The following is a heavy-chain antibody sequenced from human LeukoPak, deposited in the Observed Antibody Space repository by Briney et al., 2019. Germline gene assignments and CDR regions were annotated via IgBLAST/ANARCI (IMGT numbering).Heavy chain of an antibody. D-gene: IGHD6-13*01. CDR3: ARDLFDSNSTNWFDP. CDR1: GFTFSSYG. CDR2: IWYDGSNK. J-gene: IGHJ5*02. V-gene: IGHV3-33*01. Sequence: GGSLRLSCAASGFTFSSYGMHWVRQAPGKGLEWVALIWYDGSNKYYADSVKGRFTISRDNSKNTLYLQMNSLRAEDTAVYYCARDLFDSNSTNWFDPWGQGTLVTVSS.